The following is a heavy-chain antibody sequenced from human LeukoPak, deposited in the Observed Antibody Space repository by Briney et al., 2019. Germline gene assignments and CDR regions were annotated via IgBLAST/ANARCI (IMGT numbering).Heavy chain of an antibody. CDR1: GYSFTSYW. Sequence: GESLKISCKGSGYSFTSYWIGWVRQMPGKGLEWMGIIYPGDSDIRYSPSFQGQVTISADKSISTAYLQWSSLKASDTAMYYCARVVPAAIPRPWFDPWGQGTLVTVSS. V-gene: IGHV5-51*01. J-gene: IGHJ5*02. D-gene: IGHD2-2*02. CDR3: ARVVPAAIPRPWFDP. CDR2: IYPGDSDI.